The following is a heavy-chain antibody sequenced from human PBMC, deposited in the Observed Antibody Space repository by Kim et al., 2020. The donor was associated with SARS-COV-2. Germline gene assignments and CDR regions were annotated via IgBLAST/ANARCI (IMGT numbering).Heavy chain of an antibody. V-gene: IGHV4-39*07. J-gene: IGHJ4*02. CDR2: IYYSGST. D-gene: IGHD3-16*01. CDR3: ARDGGGLEAQK. Sequence: SETLSLTCTVSGGSISSSSYYWGWIRQPPGKGLEWIGSIYYSGSTYYNPSLKSRVTISVDTSKNQFSLKLSSVTAADTAVYYCARDGGGLEAQKWGQGTLVTVSS. CDR1: GGSISSSSYY.